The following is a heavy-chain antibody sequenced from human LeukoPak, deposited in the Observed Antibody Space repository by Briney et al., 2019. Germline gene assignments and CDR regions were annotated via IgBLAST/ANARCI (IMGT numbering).Heavy chain of an antibody. CDR3: STDPRLLIY. Sequence: GGSLRLSCVVSGFAFSDSYMTWLRQTPGKGLEWLAYISGSGSDIDYADSVKGRFTTSRDNAKNSLYLQMNSLRPDDTALYYCSTDPRLLIYWGHGTLVTVSS. CDR1: GFAFSDSY. J-gene: IGHJ4*01. V-gene: IGHV3-11*01. D-gene: IGHD2-8*01. CDR2: ISGSGSDI.